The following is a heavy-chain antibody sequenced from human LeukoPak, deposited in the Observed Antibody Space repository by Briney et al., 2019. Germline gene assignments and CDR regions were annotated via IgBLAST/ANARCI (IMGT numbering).Heavy chain of an antibody. D-gene: IGHD2-15*01. CDR2: ISSSSSYI. CDR3: AGSERRVADP. CDR1: GFTFSSYS. V-gene: IGHV3-21*01. J-gene: IGHJ5*02. Sequence: GGSLRLSCAASGFTFSSYSMNRVRQAPGKGLKWVSSISSSSSYIYYADSVKGRFTFSRDNAKNSLYLQMNSLRAEDTAVYYCAGSERRVADPWGQGTLVTVSS.